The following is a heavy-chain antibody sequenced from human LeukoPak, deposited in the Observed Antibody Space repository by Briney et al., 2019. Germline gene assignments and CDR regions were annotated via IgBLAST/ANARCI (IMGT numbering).Heavy chain of an antibody. Sequence: GGSLRLSCAASGFTFSSYWMNWARQAPGEGLEWVASINHNGNVNYYVDSVKGRFTISRDNAKNSLYLQMSNLRAEDTAVYFCARGGGLDVWGQGATVTISS. D-gene: IGHD3-16*01. V-gene: IGHV3-7*03. J-gene: IGHJ6*02. CDR1: GFTFSSYW. CDR2: INHNGNVN. CDR3: ARGGGLDV.